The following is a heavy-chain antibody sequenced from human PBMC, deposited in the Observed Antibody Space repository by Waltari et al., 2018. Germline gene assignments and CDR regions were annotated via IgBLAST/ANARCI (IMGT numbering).Heavy chain of an antibody. J-gene: IGHJ6*03. CDR2: ISKSGSTI. V-gene: IGHV3-48*03. CDR3: ARPSTEYFYYYYYMDV. Sequence: EVQVVESGGGLVQPGGSLRLSCVASGFTFSNYEMNWVRQAPGKGLGWVSIISKSGSTIYYADPVKGRFTISRDNAKNSLYLHMDSLRAEDTAVYYCARPSTEYFYYYYYMDVWGKGTTVTVS. CDR1: GFTFSNYE.